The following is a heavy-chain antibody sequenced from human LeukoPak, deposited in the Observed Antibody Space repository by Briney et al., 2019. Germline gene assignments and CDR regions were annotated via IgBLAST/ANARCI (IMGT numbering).Heavy chain of an antibody. Sequence: ASETLSLTCAVSGGSISSNSYYWGWIRQPPGKGLEWIGSIYYSGSTYYNPSLKSRVTISVDTSKNQFSLKLSSVTAADTAVYYCARTRYYYNSRSYGAPYYFDYWGQGTLVTVSS. CDR3: ARTRYYYNSRSYGAPYYFDY. CDR1: GGSISSNSYY. J-gene: IGHJ4*02. V-gene: IGHV4-39*01. D-gene: IGHD3-10*01. CDR2: IYYSGST.